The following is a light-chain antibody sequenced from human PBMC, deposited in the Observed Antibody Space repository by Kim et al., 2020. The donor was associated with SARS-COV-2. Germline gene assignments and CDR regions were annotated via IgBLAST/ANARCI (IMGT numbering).Light chain of an antibody. J-gene: IGLJ2*01. CDR1: SRDVGSYNL. V-gene: IGLV2-23*02. CDR2: EVS. CDR3: CSYAGSSTLV. Sequence: GQSNAISFTGTSRDVGSYNLVSWDQQLPGKAPKLLIYEVSKRPSGVSNRFSGSKSCNTASLTISGLQAEDEADYYCCSYAGSSTLVFGGGTQLTVL.